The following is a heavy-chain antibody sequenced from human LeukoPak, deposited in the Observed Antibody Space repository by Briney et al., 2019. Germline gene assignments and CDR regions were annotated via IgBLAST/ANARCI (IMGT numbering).Heavy chain of an antibody. CDR3: AKDRGSSWVLVSFDN. CDR2: IWYDGSKT. Sequence: GGSLRLSCATSGFTFSTYGMHWVCQAPGKGLEWVALIWYDGSKTNYADSVKGRFTISRDNSMNTLYLQMNSLRAEDTAVYYCAKDRGSSWVLVSFDNWGQGTLVTVSS. J-gene: IGHJ4*02. V-gene: IGHV3-33*06. D-gene: IGHD6-13*01. CDR1: GFTFSTYG.